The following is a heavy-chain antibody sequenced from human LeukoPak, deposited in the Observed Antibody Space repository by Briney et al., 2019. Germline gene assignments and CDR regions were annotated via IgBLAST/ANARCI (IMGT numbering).Heavy chain of an antibody. Sequence: GGSLRLSCAASGFTFSSYAMRWVRQAPGKGLEWVAVISYDGSNKYYADSVKGRFTISRDNSKNTLYLQMNSLRAEDTALYYCAKADGSSWFFSGDYWGQGTLVTVSS. D-gene: IGHD6-13*01. CDR1: GFTFSSYA. J-gene: IGHJ4*02. V-gene: IGHV3-30*04. CDR3: AKADGSSWFFSGDY. CDR2: ISYDGSNK.